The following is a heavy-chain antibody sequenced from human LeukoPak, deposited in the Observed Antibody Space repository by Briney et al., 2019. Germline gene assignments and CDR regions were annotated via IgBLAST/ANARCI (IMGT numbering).Heavy chain of an antibody. CDR3: ARQYSYDSSGYYPWDY. CDR2: INSDGGST. Sequence: GGSLRLSCVASGFTFSSYWRHWGRQAPGEGLVWVSRINSDGGSTTYADSMNSRFTLSRDNAENTLYLQMNSLRAEDTAMYYCARQYSYDSSGYYPWDYWGQGTLVTVSS. CDR1: GFTFSSYW. D-gene: IGHD3-22*01. V-gene: IGHV3-74*01. J-gene: IGHJ4*02.